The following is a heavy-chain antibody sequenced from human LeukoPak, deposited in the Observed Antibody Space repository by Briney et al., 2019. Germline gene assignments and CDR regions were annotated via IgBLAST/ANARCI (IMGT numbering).Heavy chain of an antibody. CDR2: ISSSSSYI. CDR1: GFTFSSDS. CDR3: ARDSHARGIAVAGSYYFDY. D-gene: IGHD6-19*01. Sequence: GGSLRLSCAASGFTFSSDSMNWVRQAPGKGLEWVSSISSSSSYIYYADSVKGRFTISRAHAKNSLYLQMNSLRAEDTAVYYCARDSHARGIAVAGSYYFDYWGQGTLVTVSS. V-gene: IGHV3-21*01. J-gene: IGHJ4*02.